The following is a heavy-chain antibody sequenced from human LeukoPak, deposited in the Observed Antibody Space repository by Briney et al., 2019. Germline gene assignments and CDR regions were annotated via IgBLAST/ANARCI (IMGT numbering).Heavy chain of an antibody. CDR2: IGSSSGTI. CDR1: GFTFSTYS. D-gene: IGHD3-10*01. CDR3: ARDQSDYYGSGSYSEGSY. J-gene: IGHJ4*02. Sequence: PGGSLRLSCAASGFTFSTYSMKWVRQAPAKGLEWVSYIGSSSGTIYYADSVKGRFTISRDNAKNSLYLQMNGLRDEDTAVYYCARDQSDYYGSGSYSEGSYWGQGTLVTVSS. V-gene: IGHV3-48*02.